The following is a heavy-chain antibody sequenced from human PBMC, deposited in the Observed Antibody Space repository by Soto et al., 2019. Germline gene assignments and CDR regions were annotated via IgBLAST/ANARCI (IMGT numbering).Heavy chain of an antibody. V-gene: IGHV1-69*06. CDR1: GGTFSSYA. J-gene: IGHJ6*02. D-gene: IGHD1-26*01. CDR2: IIPICGTA. CDR3: AGRGRAGGMDV. Sequence: QVQLVQSGAEVKKPGSSVKVSCKASGGTFSSYAISWVRQAPGQGLEWMGGIIPICGTANYAQKFQGRVTLTADKSTSTAYMELRRLRSEDTAVYYCAGRGRAGGMDVWGQGTTVTVSS.